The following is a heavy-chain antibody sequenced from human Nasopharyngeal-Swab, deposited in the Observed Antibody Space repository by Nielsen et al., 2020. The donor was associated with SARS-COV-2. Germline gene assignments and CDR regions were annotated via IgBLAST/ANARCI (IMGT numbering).Heavy chain of an antibody. CDR1: GGTFSSYA. D-gene: IGHD5-12*01. CDR3: ARGGWLRRSYYYSYYYMDV. V-gene: IGHV1-69*10. Sequence: SVKVSCKASGGTFSSYAISWVRQAPGQRLEWMGGIIPIIDVAKYGQKFQGRVAITADKSTSTAYMELRSLRSDDMGVYYCARGGWLRRSYYYSYYYMDVWGKGTTVSVSS. CDR2: IIPIIDVA. J-gene: IGHJ6*03.